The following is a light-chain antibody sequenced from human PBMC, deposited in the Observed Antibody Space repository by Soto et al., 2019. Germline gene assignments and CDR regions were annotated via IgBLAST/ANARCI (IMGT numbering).Light chain of an antibody. V-gene: IGKV3-11*01. CDR1: QSVSNY. J-gene: IGKJ4*01. CDR2: DAS. Sequence: EIVLTQSPATLSLSPGERATLSCRASQSVSNYLAWYQQKPGQAPRLLIYDASNRATGIPARFSGSGSGTDFPLTISSLEPEDFTVYYCQQRSNWPRLTFGGGTKVEIK. CDR3: QQRSNWPRLT.